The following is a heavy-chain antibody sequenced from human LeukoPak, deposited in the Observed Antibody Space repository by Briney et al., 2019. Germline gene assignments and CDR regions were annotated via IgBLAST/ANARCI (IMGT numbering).Heavy chain of an antibody. CDR3: VRDPLGYCSSTSCYAYVY. CDR2: ISSSGSTI. CDR1: GFSFSSYE. J-gene: IGHJ4*02. Sequence: GGSLRLSCAASGFSFSSYEMNWVRQAPGKGLEWVSYISSSGSTIYYADSVKGRFTISRDNAKNSLYLQMNSLRAEDTAVYYCVRDPLGYCSSTSCYAYVYWGQGTLVTVSS. V-gene: IGHV3-48*03. D-gene: IGHD2-2*01.